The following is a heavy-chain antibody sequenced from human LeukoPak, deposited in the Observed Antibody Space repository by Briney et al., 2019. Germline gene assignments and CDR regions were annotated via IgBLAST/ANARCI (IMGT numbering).Heavy chain of an antibody. D-gene: IGHD6-13*01. CDR1: GGSISSYY. CDR2: IYYSGST. Sequence: PSETLSLTCTVSGGSISSYYWSWIRQPPGKGLKWIGYIYYSGSTNYNPSLKSRVTISVDTSKNQFSLKLSSVTAADTAVYYCARLRARIAAAGHFDYWGQGTLVTVSS. J-gene: IGHJ4*02. V-gene: IGHV4-59*08. CDR3: ARLRARIAAAGHFDY.